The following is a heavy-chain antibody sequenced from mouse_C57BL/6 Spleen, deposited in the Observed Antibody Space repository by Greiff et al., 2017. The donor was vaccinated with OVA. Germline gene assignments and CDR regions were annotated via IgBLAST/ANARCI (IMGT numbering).Heavy chain of an antibody. V-gene: IGHV1-59*01. Sequence: VQLQQPGAELVRPGTSVKLSCKASGYTFTSYWMHWVKQRPGQGLEWIGVIDPSDSYTNYNQKFKGKATLTVDTSSSTAYMQLSSLTSEDSAVYYCAVYYGNYENYAMDYWGQGTSVTVSS. D-gene: IGHD2-1*01. CDR3: AVYYGNYENYAMDY. J-gene: IGHJ4*01. CDR1: GYTFTSYW. CDR2: IDPSDSYT.